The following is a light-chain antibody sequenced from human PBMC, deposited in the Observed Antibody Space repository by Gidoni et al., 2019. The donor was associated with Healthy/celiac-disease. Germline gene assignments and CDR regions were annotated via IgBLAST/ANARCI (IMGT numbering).Light chain of an antibody. CDR3: QQYYSTPWT. Sequence: DIVMTQSPDSLAVSLGERATINCKSSQSVLYSSNNKNYLAWYQQKPGQPPKLLIYWASTRESGVPDRFSGSGSGTDFTLTISSLQAEDVAVYYCQQYYSTPWTLXXXTKVEIK. J-gene: IGKJ1*01. CDR2: WAS. V-gene: IGKV4-1*01. CDR1: QSVLYSSNNKNY.